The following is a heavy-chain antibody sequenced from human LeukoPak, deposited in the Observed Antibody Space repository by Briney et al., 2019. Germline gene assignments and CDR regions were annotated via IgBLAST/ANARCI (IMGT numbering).Heavy chain of an antibody. CDR1: GFTVSSNY. Sequence: GGSLRLSCAASGFTVSSNYMSWVRQAPGKGLEWVSAISGSGGSTYYADSVKGRFTISRDNSKNTLYLQMNSLRAEDTAVYYCAKVGYSSSWYDNYYYYMDVWGKGTTVTVSS. CDR2: ISGSGGST. D-gene: IGHD6-13*01. CDR3: AKVGYSSSWYDNYYYYMDV. V-gene: IGHV3-23*01. J-gene: IGHJ6*03.